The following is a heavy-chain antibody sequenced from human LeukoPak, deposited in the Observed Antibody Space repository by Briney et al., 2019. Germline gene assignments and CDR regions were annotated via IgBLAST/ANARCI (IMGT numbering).Heavy chain of an antibody. D-gene: IGHD6-13*01. CDR3: ARGYSSNWKTVGDY. CDR2: IYSGGST. CDR1: GFTVSSKY. V-gene: IGHV3-53*01. J-gene: IGHJ4*02. Sequence: GGSLRLSCAASGFTVSSKYMTWVRQAPGKGLGWVSVIYSGGSTYYADSVKGRFTISRDNSKNTLYLQMNSLRAEDTAVYYCARGYSSNWKTVGDYWGQGTLVTVSS.